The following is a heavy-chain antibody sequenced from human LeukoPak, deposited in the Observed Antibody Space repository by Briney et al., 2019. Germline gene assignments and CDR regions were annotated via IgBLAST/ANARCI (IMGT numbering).Heavy chain of an antibody. J-gene: IGHJ5*02. Sequence: PGGSLRLSCAASGFTFSSYGMNWVRQAPGKGLEWVSYISSTASTIYYADSVKGRFTISRDNAKHSLFLQMNGLRAEDTAVYYCARDVTYYGADWFDPWGQGTLVTVSS. V-gene: IGHV3-48*04. D-gene: IGHD4-17*01. CDR3: ARDVTYYGADWFDP. CDR1: GFTFSSYG. CDR2: ISSTASTI.